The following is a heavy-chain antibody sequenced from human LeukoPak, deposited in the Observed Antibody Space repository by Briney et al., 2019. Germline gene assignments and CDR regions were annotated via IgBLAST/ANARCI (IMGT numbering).Heavy chain of an antibody. CDR2: IWYDGSNK. Sequence: GGSLRLSCAASGFTFSSYGMHWVRQAPGKGLEWVAVIWYDGSNKYYADSVKGRFTISRDNSKNTLYLQMNSLRAEDTAVCYCAKDGSPEDGYSPFDYWGQGTLVTVSS. V-gene: IGHV3-33*06. CDR3: AKDGSPEDGYSPFDY. J-gene: IGHJ4*02. D-gene: IGHD5-24*01. CDR1: GFTFSSYG.